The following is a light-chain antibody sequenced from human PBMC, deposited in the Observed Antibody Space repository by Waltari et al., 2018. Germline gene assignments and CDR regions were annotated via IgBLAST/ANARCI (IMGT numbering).Light chain of an antibody. Sequence: EILLTQSPATLSLSPGERATLSCSPSAIIRSYLAWYQQQPGQAPRLLIYEASNRAPGMPARYSGSGSGTDFSLTSSRLEPEDFAVYYCQQRSGWANTFGGRTKGEIK. CDR1: AIIRSY. J-gene: IGKJ4*01. V-gene: IGKV3-11*01. CDR3: QQRSGWANT. CDR2: EAS.